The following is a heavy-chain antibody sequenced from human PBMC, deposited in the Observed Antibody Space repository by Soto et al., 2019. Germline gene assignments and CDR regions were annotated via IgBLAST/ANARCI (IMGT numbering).Heavy chain of an antibody. Sequence: QVQLVESGGGVVQPGRSLRLSCAASGFTFSSSTMYWVRQAPGRGLEWVAIVSSDENVKYCADSVKGRFIISRDNSKNTLYLHITSLSPDDTAVYYCAIPGRGKWPPWGQGTLVPVSS. CDR2: VSSDENVK. D-gene: IGHD2-2*01. V-gene: IGHV3-30-3*01. CDR1: GFTFSSST. CDR3: AIPGRGKWPP. J-gene: IGHJ4*02.